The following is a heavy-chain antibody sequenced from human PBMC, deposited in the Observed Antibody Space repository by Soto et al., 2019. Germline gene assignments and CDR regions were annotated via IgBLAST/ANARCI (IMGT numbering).Heavy chain of an antibody. CDR2: TYYRSKWYN. D-gene: IGHD2-2*02. Sequence: QVQLQQSGPGLVKPSQTLSLTCAISGDSVSSNSAAWNWIRQSPSRGLEWLGRTYYRSKWYNDYAVSVQSRITINPDTSKNQFSLQLNSVTPEDTAVYYCARDLGPWYIVVVPAAIGWFDPWGQGTLVTVSS. J-gene: IGHJ5*02. V-gene: IGHV6-1*01. CDR3: ARDLGPWYIVVVPAAIGWFDP. CDR1: GDSVSSNSAA.